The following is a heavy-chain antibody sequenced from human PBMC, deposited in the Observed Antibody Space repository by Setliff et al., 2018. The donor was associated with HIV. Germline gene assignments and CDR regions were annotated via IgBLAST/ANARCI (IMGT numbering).Heavy chain of an antibody. Sequence: PSETLSLTCAVSGYSISSGYYWGWIRQPPGKGLEWIGSIYHSGSTYYNPSLKSRVTISVDTSKNQFSLKLSSVTAADTAVYYCAREATYYYDGSGYYPRKTYFDYWGQGTLVTVSS. J-gene: IGHJ4*02. CDR2: IYHSGST. CDR3: AREATYYYDGSGYYPRKTYFDY. V-gene: IGHV4-38-2*02. D-gene: IGHD3-22*01. CDR1: GYSISSGYY.